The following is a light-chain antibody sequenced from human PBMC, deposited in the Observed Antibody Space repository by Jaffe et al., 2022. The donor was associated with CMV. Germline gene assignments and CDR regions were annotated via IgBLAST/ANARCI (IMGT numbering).Light chain of an antibody. CDR3: MQGKDIPWT. J-gene: IGKJ1*01. V-gene: IGKV2-29*02. Sequence: DIVMTQTPLSLSVISGQPASISCKSTQSLLHRDGKTYLYWYLQRPGQSPQLLIHEVSSRFSGVPDRFRGSGSGTDFTLKLSRVEPEDVGVYYCMQGKDIPWTFGQGTKVEI. CDR2: EVS. CDR1: QSLLHRDGKTY.